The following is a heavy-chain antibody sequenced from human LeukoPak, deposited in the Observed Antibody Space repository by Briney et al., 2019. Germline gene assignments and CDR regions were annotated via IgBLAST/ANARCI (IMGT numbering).Heavy chain of an antibody. Sequence: SGGSLRLSCAASGFTFDDYAMHWVRQAPGKGLEWVSGISWNSGTIGYADSVKGRFTISRDNAKNSLYLQMNSLRTEDTALYYCAKDVRLSWATFQGSRQGRKYYYAMDVWGQGTTVTVSS. D-gene: IGHD3-10*01. CDR1: GFTFDDYA. CDR3: AKDVRLSWATFQGSRQGRKYYYAMDV. CDR2: ISWNSGTI. J-gene: IGHJ6*02. V-gene: IGHV3-9*01.